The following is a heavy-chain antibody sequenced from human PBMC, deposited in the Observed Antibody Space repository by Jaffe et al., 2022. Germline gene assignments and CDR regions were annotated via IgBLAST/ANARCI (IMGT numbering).Heavy chain of an antibody. J-gene: IGHJ4*02. Sequence: QVQLVQSGAEVKKPGSSVKVSCKASGGTFSSYAISWVRQAPGQGLEWMGGIIPIFGTANYAQKFQGRVTITTDESTSTAYMELSSLRSEDTAVYYCARSPMVRGVIIRPSSHFHHQYYFDYWGQGTLVTVSS. CDR2: IIPIFGTA. CDR3: ARSPMVRGVIIRPSSHFHHQYYFDY. V-gene: IGHV1-69*05. D-gene: IGHD3-10*01. CDR1: GGTFSSYA.